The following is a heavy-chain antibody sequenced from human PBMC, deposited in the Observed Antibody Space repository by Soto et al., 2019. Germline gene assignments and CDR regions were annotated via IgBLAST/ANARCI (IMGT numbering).Heavy chain of an antibody. CDR1: GFTFSYYY. CDR3: TTFSIAAPQTRDYYYYGMDV. D-gene: IGHD6-6*01. Sequence: GSLRLSCAASGFTFSYYYMSGVRQAPGKGLEWVGFIKSKTDGGTTEYAASVKGRFTISRDDSKNTLYLQMNSLKTEDTAVYYCTTFSIAAPQTRDYYYYGMDVWGQGTTVTVSS. CDR2: IKSKTDGGTT. J-gene: IGHJ6*02. V-gene: IGHV3-15*01.